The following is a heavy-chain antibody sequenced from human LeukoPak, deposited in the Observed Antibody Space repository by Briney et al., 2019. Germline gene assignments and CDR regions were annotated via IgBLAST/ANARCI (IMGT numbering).Heavy chain of an antibody. CDR1: GFTVSSTY. CDR2: ISGSGGST. V-gene: IGHV3-23*01. J-gene: IGHJ4*02. Sequence: GGSLRLSCAASGFTVSSTYMSWVRQAPGKGLEWVSVISGSGGSTYYADSVKGRFTISRDNSKNTLYLQMNSLRAEDTAVYYCAKMAVVVAAKAYCDYWGQGTLVTVSS. D-gene: IGHD2-15*01. CDR3: AKMAVVVAAKAYCDY.